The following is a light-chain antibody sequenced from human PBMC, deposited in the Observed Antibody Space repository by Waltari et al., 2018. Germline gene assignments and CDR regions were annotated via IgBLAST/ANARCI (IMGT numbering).Light chain of an antibody. CDR3: QQYSSFST. V-gene: IGKV1-5*03. CDR1: QSVGTW. Sequence: DIQMTQSPSTLSASLGARVTISCRASQSVGTWLAWYQQKPGKAPKHLIYMASSLESGVPSRFSGSGSGTEFTLTISSLQPDDFATYSCQQYSSFSTFGQGTKVDI. CDR2: MAS. J-gene: IGKJ2*01.